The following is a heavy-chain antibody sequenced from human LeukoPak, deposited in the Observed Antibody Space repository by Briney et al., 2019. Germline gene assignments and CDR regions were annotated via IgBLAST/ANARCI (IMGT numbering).Heavy chain of an antibody. D-gene: IGHD3-22*01. CDR1: GFTFSSYG. J-gene: IGHJ4*02. V-gene: IGHV3-33*01. CDR3: ARDRVSYYDSSGQLDY. Sequence: PGGSLRLSCAASGFTFSSYGMHWVRQAPGKGLEWVAVIWYDGSNKYYADSVKGRFTISRDNSKSTLYLQMNSLRAEDTAVYYCARDRVSYYDSSGQLDYWGQGTLVTVSS. CDR2: IWYDGSNK.